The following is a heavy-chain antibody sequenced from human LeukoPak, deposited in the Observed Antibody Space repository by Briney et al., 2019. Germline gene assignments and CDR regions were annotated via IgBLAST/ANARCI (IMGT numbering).Heavy chain of an antibody. CDR3: ARLVRGVMEGAFDI. CDR1: GYTFTGYY. D-gene: IGHD3-10*01. J-gene: IGHJ3*02. CDR2: INPNSGGT. V-gene: IGHV1-2*02. Sequence: ASVKVSCKASGYTFTGYYMHWVRQAPGQGLEWMGWINPNSGGTNYAQKFQGRVTMTRDTSISTAYMELSRLRSDDTAVYYCARLVRGVMEGAFDIWGQGTMVTVSS.